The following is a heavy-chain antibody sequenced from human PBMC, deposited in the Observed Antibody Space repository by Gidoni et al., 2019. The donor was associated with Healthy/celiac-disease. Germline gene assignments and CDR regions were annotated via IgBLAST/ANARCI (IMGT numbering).Heavy chain of an antibody. CDR1: GFTFSSYS. V-gene: IGHV3-21*01. CDR2: ISSSSSYI. D-gene: IGHD1-7*01. Sequence: EVQLVESGGGLVKPGGSLRLSCAASGFTFSSYSMNWVRQAPGKGMEWVSSISSSSSYIYYADSVKGRFTISRDNAKNSLYLQMNSLRAEDTAVYYCAREDWNYVYAFDIWGQGTMVTVSS. J-gene: IGHJ3*02. CDR3: AREDWNYVYAFDI.